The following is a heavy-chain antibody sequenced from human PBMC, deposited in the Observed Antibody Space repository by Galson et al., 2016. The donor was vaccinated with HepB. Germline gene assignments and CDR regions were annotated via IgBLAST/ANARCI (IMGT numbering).Heavy chain of an antibody. V-gene: IGHV4-59*01. D-gene: IGHD1-26*01. CDR1: GGSISNYS. J-gene: IGHJ4*02. CDR2: IFYTGST. Sequence: SETLSLTCTVSGGSISNYSWSWFRQPPGKGLEWIGYIFYTGSTAYSPSLRSRVTILLDTSDNQFSLNLSSVTAADTAVYYCARGGNRSPRLKFDYWGQGALVTVSS. CDR3: ARGGNRSPRLKFDY.